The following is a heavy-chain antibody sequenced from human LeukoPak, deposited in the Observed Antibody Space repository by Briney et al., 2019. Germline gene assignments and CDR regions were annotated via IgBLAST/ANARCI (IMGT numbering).Heavy chain of an antibody. D-gene: IGHD5-18*01. Sequence: SETLSLTCTVSGGSISSSSYYWGWIRQPPGKGLEWIGSIYYSGSTYYNPSLKSRVTISVDTSKNQFSLKLSSVTAADTAVYYCARSSYSYGSLSAFDIWGQGTMVTVSS. CDR3: ARSSYSYGSLSAFDI. V-gene: IGHV4-39*07. CDR1: GGSISSSSYY. J-gene: IGHJ3*02. CDR2: IYYSGST.